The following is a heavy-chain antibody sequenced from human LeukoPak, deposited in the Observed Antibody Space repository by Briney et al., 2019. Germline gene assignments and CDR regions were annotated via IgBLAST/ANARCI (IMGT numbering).Heavy chain of an antibody. J-gene: IGHJ5*02. D-gene: IGHD5-24*01. V-gene: IGHV1-69*13. CDR2: IIPIFGTA. CDR3: ARGIWIRSDGYNVSYNWFDP. Sequence: GASVKVSCXASGGTFSSYAISWVRLAPGQGLEWMGGIIPIFGTANYAQKFQGRVTITADESTSTAYMELSSLRSEDTAVYYCARGIWIRSDGYNVSYNWFDPWGQGTLVTVSS. CDR1: GGTFSSYA.